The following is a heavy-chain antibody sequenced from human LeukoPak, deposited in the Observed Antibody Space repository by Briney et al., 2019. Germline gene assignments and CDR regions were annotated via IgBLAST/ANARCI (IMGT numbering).Heavy chain of an antibody. D-gene: IGHD2-15*01. CDR3: ARYGVVVAATDFDY. V-gene: IGHV3-21*01. CDR2: ISSSSSYI. CDR1: GFPFSSYA. J-gene: IGHJ4*02. Sequence: GGSLRLSCAASGFPFSSYAMNWVRQAPGKGLEWVSSISSSSSYIYYADSVKGRFTISRDNAKNSLYLQMNSLRAEDTAVYYCARYGVVVAATDFDYWGQGTLVTVSS.